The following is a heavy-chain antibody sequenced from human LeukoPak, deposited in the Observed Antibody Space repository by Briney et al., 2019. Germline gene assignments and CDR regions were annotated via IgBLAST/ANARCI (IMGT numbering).Heavy chain of an antibody. V-gene: IGHV3-23*01. J-gene: IGHJ6*03. CDR1: GFTFSDYG. D-gene: IGHD2-15*01. CDR2: ISGSGIST. CDR3: AREFGYCSGGSCYGYYYYYMDV. Sequence: GGSLTLSCAAGGFTFSDYGMNWVRQAPGKGLAGVSGISGSGISTYYADSVKGRFTISRDNSKNTLYLQMNSLRVEDTAVYYCAREFGYCSGGSCYGYYYYYMDVWGKGTTVTISS.